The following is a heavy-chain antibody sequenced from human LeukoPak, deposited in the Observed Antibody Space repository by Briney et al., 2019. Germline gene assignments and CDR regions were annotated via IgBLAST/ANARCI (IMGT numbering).Heavy chain of an antibody. CDR1: GFTFSSYW. D-gene: IGHD1-26*01. CDR2: TNGDGSST. Sequence: GGSLRLSCAASGFTFSSYWMHWVRQAPGKGLVWVSRTNGDGSSTSYAGSVKGRFTISRDNAKNTLYLQMNSLRAEDTAVYYCAKDGSGSYYGGQLFDYWGQGTLVTVSS. CDR3: AKDGSGSYYGGQLFDY. V-gene: IGHV3-74*01. J-gene: IGHJ4*02.